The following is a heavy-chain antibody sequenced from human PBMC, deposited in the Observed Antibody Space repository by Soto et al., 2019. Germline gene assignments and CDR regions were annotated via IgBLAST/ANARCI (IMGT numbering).Heavy chain of an antibody. V-gene: IGHV3-23*01. D-gene: IGHD3-22*01. CDR2: MLGSDYST. Sequence: GGSLRLSCAASGFTLSNYGMSWVRQAPGKGLEWVSGMLGSDYSTYYADAVKGRCSISRDNSKNTLFLYMNSLRAEDTAVYFCAKDMHPNYYYDTSGPVACFDNWGLGTLATVSS. CDR3: AKDMHPNYYYDTSGPVACFDN. CDR1: GFTLSNYG. J-gene: IGHJ4*02.